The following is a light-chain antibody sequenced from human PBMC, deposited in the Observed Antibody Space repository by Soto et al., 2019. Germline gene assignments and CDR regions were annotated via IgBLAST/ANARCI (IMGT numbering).Light chain of an antibody. CDR2: EVN. V-gene: IGLV2-14*01. CDR1: SSDVGGCDC. Sequence: QSALTQPASVSGSPGQSITISCTGTSSDVGGCDCVSWYQQYPGKAPKIMIYEVNYRPSGVSNRFSGSKSGNTASLTISGLQAEDAADYYCSSFTTTSTYVFGTGTKLTVL. CDR3: SSFTTTSTYV. J-gene: IGLJ1*01.